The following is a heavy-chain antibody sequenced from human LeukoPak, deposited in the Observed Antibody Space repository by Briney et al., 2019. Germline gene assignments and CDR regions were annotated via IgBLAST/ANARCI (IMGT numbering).Heavy chain of an antibody. V-gene: IGHV4-31*03. J-gene: IGHJ6*03. CDR2: IYYSGST. D-gene: IGHD2-15*01. CDR1: GGSISSGGYY. CDR3: ARDPFTVAAYYMDV. Sequence: PSETLSLTCTVSGGSISSGGYYWSWIRQHPGKGLEWIGYIYYSGSTYYNPSLKSRVTISVDTSKNQFSLKLSSVTVADTAVYYCARDPFTVAAYYMDVWGKGTTVTVSS.